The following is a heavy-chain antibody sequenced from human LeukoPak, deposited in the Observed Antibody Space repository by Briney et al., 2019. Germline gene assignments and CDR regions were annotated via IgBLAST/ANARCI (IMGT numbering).Heavy chain of an antibody. D-gene: IGHD2-15*01. Sequence: GASVKVSCKASGYTFTGYYLFWVRQAPEQGLEWMGWINPNTGDTRYGQKFQGRVTLTRDTSIRTTYMELSSLRSDDTAVYYCARDERFCNGDNHYPDLGYWGQGTLVTVSS. J-gene: IGHJ4*02. CDR1: GYTFTGYY. V-gene: IGHV1-2*02. CDR2: INPNTGDT. CDR3: ARDERFCNGDNHYPDLGY.